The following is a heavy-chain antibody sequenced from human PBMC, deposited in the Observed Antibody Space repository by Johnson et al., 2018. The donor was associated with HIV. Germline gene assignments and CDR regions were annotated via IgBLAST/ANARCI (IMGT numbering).Heavy chain of an antibody. CDR3: ARGGGLLDAFDI. J-gene: IGHJ3*02. Sequence: EVQLVESGGGLVQPGGSLRLSCAASGFTFSSYAMHWVRQAPGKGLEYVSAISSNGGSTYYANSVKGRFTISRDNSKNTLYLQMGSLRAEDMAVYYCARGGGLLDAFDIWGQGTMVTVSS. V-gene: IGHV3-64*01. CDR2: ISSNGGST. D-gene: IGHD1-26*01. CDR1: GFTFSSYA.